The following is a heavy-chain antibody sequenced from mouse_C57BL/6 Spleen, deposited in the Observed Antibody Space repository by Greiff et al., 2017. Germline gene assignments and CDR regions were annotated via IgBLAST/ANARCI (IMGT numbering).Heavy chain of an antibody. Sequence: QVQLQQSGPELVKPGASVKISCKASGYAFSSSWMNWVKQRPGKGLEWIGRIYPGDGDTNYNGKFKGKATLTADKSSSTAYMQLSSLTSEDSAVYVCERSPYYSNYVGFAYWGQGTLVTVSA. V-gene: IGHV1-82*01. CDR3: ERSPYYSNYVGFAY. CDR2: IYPGDGDT. CDR1: GYAFSSSW. D-gene: IGHD2-5*01. J-gene: IGHJ3*01.